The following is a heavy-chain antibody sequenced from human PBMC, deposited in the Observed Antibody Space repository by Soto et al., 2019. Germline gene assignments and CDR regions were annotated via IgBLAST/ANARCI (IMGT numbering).Heavy chain of an antibody. CDR2: INPSGGST. CDR1: GYTFTNYY. CDR3: ARFRFGESTSGGGMDV. Sequence: QVQLVQSGAEVKKPGASVKVSCKAFGYTFTNYYMHWVRQAPGQGLEWMGIINPSGGSTNYAQKFQGRVTMTRDTSTSTVYMELSSLRSEDTAVYYCARFRFGESTSGGGMDVWGQGTTVIVSS. J-gene: IGHJ6*02. V-gene: IGHV1-46*01. D-gene: IGHD3-10*01.